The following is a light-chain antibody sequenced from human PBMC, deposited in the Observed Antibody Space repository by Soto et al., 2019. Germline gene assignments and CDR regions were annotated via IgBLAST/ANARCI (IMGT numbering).Light chain of an antibody. Sequence: IQLTQSPSSLSASVGDRVTITCRVSQGISSYLNWYRQKPGKVPKLLIYHASTLESGVPSRFSGSGSGTEFTLTISSLQPDDFATYYCQQYNSYSFGQGTKVDIK. CDR1: QGISSY. J-gene: IGKJ1*01. CDR2: HAS. CDR3: QQYNSYS. V-gene: IGKV1-13*02.